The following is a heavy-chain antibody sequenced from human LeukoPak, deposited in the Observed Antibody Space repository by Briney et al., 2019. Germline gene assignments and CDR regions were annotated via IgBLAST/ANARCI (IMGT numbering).Heavy chain of an antibody. CDR1: GGTFSSYA. D-gene: IGHD6-6*01. J-gene: IGHJ4*02. V-gene: IGHV1-69*04. CDR2: IIPILGIA. CDR3: ARVSYSSSYFDY. Sequence: GASVKVSCKASGGTFSSYAISWVRQAPGQGLEWMGRIIPILGIANYAQKFQGRVTITADESTSTAYMELSSLRSEDTAVYYCARVSYSSSYFDYWGQGTLVTVSS.